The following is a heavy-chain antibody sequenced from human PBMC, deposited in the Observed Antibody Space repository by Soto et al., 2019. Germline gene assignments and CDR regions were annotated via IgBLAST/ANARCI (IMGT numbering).Heavy chain of an antibody. J-gene: IGHJ4*02. CDR3: ARDPVVPAATRNGGFDY. Sequence: SETLSLTCTVSGGSITSGDNYWSWIRQPPGKGLEWIGYIYYSGHTYYNPSLKSRLTISVDKSKNQFSLKLSSVTAADTAVYYCARDPVVPAATRNGGFDYWGQGTLVTVSS. CDR1: GGSITSGDNY. V-gene: IGHV4-30-4*01. CDR2: IYYSGHT. D-gene: IGHD2-2*01.